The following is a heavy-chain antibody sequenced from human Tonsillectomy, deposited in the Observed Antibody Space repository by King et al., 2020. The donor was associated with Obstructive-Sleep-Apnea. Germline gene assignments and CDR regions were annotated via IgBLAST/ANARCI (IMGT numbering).Heavy chain of an antibody. V-gene: IGHV3-30-3*01. CDR1: GFTFRRYA. J-gene: IGHJ1*01. D-gene: IGHD2-21*02. CDR3: TSPYCGGDCSPEGYFQT. CDR2: IAYDGSDK. Sequence: VQLVESGGGVVQPGRSLRLSCAASGFTFRRYAMHWVRQAPGKGLEWVAVIAYDGSDKYYADSVKGRFTISKDNSKNTLYLQMNSLRPEDTAVYFCTSPYCGGDCSPEGYFQTWGQGTLVTVSS.